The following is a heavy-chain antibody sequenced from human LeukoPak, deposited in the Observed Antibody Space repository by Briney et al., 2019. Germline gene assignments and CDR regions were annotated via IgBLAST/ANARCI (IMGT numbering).Heavy chain of an antibody. Sequence: SETLSPTCTVSGGSISSYYWSWIRQPPGKGLEWIGYIYYSGSTNYNPSLKSRVTISVDTSKNQFSLKLSSVTAADTAVYYCARTTPYDILTGYRFGPWGQGTLVTVSS. CDR1: GGSISSYY. J-gene: IGHJ5*02. D-gene: IGHD3-9*01. CDR2: IYYSGST. CDR3: ARTTPYDILTGYRFGP. V-gene: IGHV4-59*08.